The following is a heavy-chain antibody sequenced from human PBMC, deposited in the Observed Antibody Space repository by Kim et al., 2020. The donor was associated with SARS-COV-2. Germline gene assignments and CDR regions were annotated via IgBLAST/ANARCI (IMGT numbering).Heavy chain of an antibody. V-gene: IGHV4-39*07. Sequence: SHSDNPSLKSRVTLSVDTSKNQFSLKLSSVTAADTAVYYCARGVRGVIDYWGQGTLVTVSS. CDR2: SH. CDR3: ARGVRGVIDY. J-gene: IGHJ4*02. D-gene: IGHD3-10*02.